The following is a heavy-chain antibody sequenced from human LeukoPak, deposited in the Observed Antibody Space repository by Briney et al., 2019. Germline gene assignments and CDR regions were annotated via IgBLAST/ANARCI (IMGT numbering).Heavy chain of an antibody. V-gene: IGHV1-8*03. Sequence: ASVKVSCKASGYTFTSYDINWVRQATGQGLEWMGWMNPNSGNTGYAQKFQGRVTITRNTSISTAYMELSSLRSEDTAVYSRARGARTHYDFWRGYYYYYMDVWGKGTPVTASS. CDR1: GYTFTSYD. D-gene: IGHD3-3*01. CDR2: MNPNSGNT. J-gene: IGHJ6*03. CDR3: ARGARTHYDFWRGYYYYYMDV.